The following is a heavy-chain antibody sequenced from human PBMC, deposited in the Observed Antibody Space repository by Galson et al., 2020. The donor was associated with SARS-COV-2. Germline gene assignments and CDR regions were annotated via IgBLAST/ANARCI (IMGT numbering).Heavy chain of an antibody. D-gene: IGHD4-17*01. CDR1: GFTFSSYS. CDR2: ISSSSSYI. J-gene: IGHJ4*02. CDR3: AKDRGNDYGDQLDF. Sequence: GGSLRLSCAASGFTFSSYSMNWVRQAPGKGLEWVSSISSSSSYIYYADSVKGRFTISRDISQNTVYLQMSSLRAEDTAVYYCAKDRGNDYGDQLDFWGQGTQVTVSS. V-gene: IGHV3-21*04.